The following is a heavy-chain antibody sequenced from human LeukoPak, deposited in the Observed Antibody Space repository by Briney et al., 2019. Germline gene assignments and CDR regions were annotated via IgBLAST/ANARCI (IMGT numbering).Heavy chain of an antibody. CDR2: ISSSSSYI. Sequence: GGSLRLSCADSGFAFRRFWMSWVRQAPGKGLEWVSSISSSSSYIYYADSVKGRFTISRDNAKNSLYLQMNSLRAEDTAVYYCAKDRGTSTKFYDYWGQGTLVTVSS. J-gene: IGHJ4*02. D-gene: IGHD3-10*01. V-gene: IGHV3-21*04. CDR1: GFAFRRFW. CDR3: AKDRGTSTKFYDY.